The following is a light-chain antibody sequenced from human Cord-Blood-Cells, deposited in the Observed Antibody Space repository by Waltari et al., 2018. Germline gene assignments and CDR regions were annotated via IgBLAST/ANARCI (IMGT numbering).Light chain of an antibody. CDR1: QSISSW. V-gene: IGKV1-5*03. CDR3: QQYNSYWT. CDR2: KAS. J-gene: IGKJ1*01. Sequence: DIQMTQPPSTLSASVGDRVTITGRASQSISSWLAWYQQKPGKAPKLLIDKASSLESGVPSRFSGSGSGTEFTLTISSLQPDDFATYYCQQYNSYWTFGQGTKVEIK.